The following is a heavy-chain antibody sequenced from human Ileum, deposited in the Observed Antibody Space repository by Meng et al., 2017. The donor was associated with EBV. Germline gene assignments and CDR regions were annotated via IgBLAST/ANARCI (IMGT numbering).Heavy chain of an antibody. Sequence: QVQLVQSGAGVKKPGSSVKVSCKTSGGNFRTHVINWVRQAPGQGLEWMGQIIPIFTKTDYAPRLQGRVTLTADESADTAYMELSSLSSEDTAVYYCTAAGTNHLYSGEVFSYWGQGTLVTVSS. CDR2: IIPIFTKT. D-gene: IGHD3-10*01. CDR3: TAAGTNHLYSGEVFSY. CDR1: GGNFRTHV. V-gene: IGHV1-69*01. J-gene: IGHJ4*02.